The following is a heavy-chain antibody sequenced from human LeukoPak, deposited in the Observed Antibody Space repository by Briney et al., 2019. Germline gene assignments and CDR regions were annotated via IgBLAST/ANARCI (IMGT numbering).Heavy chain of an antibody. J-gene: IGHJ4*02. CDR3: ARVRDLFGRSGGSCYPYSSGWLYYFDY. D-gene: IGHD2-15*01. Sequence: GASVKVSCKASGYTFTSYGISWVRQAPGQGLEWMGWISAYNGNTNYAQKLQGRVTMTTDTSTSTAYMELRSLRSDDTAVYYCARVRDLFGRSGGSCYPYSSGWLYYFDYWGQGTLVTVSS. V-gene: IGHV1-18*01. CDR1: GYTFTSYG. CDR2: ISAYNGNT.